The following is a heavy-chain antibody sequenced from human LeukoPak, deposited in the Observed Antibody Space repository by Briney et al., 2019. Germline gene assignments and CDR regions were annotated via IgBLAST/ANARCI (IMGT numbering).Heavy chain of an antibody. Sequence: PGGSLRLSCAASGFTFSDYYMSWIRQAPGKGLEWVAVISYDGSNKYYADSVKGRFTISRDNSENTLYLQMNSLRAEDTAVYYCAREFTYSYGLANWGQGTLVTVSS. J-gene: IGHJ4*02. V-gene: IGHV3-30-3*01. CDR3: AREFTYSYGLAN. D-gene: IGHD5-18*01. CDR1: GFTFSDYY. CDR2: ISYDGSNK.